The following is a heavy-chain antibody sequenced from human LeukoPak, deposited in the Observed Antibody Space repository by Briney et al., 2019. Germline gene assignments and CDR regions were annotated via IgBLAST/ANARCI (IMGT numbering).Heavy chain of an antibody. V-gene: IGHV3-23*01. CDR1: GLTFTNYP. J-gene: IGHJ5*02. D-gene: IGHD3-16*01. Sequence: GGSLRLSCAASGLTFTNYPMNWFRQAPGRGLEWVSGISISGYDTYYADSVKGRFTVSRDNSRNTLYLQLNSLRVDDTAVYFCARWRGIDPWGQGTLVTVSS. CDR2: ISISGYDT. CDR3: ARWRGIDP.